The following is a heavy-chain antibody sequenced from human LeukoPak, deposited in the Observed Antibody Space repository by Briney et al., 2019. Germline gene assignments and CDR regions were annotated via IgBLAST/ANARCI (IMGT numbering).Heavy chain of an antibody. Sequence: ASVKVSCKASGGTFSRYAISWVRQAPGQGLEWMGGIIPIFGTANYAQKFQGRVTITADKSTSTAYMELSSLRSEDTAVYYCGHSSSWDNWFDPWGQATLVTVSS. J-gene: IGHJ5*02. V-gene: IGHV1-69*06. CDR3: GHSSSWDNWFDP. D-gene: IGHD6-13*01. CDR1: GGTFSRYA. CDR2: IIPIFGTA.